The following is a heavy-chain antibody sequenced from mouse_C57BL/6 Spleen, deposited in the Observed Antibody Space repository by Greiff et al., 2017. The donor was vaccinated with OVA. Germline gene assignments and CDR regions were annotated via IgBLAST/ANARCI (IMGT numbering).Heavy chain of an antibody. Sequence: VQLQQSGPGLVQPSQSLSITCTVSGFSLTSYGVHWVRQSPGKGLEWLGVIWRGGSTDYNAAFMSRLSITKDNSTSQVFFKMNSLQADDTAIYYCAKGHYYGSSPFAYWGQGTLVTVSA. V-gene: IGHV2-5*01. CDR1: GFSLTSYG. D-gene: IGHD1-1*01. J-gene: IGHJ3*01. CDR2: IWRGGST. CDR3: AKGHYYGSSPFAY.